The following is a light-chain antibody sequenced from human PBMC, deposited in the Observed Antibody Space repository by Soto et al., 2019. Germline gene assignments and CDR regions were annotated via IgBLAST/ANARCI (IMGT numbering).Light chain of an antibody. CDR1: SSDVGGYRY. CDR2: EVS. Sequence: QSALTQPASVSGSPGQSITISCTGTSSDVGGYRYVSWYQQHPGKAPNLMIYEVSNRPSGISNRFSGSKSGNTASLTISGLQAEDEADYYCSSYTSGSTYVFGTGTKATVL. J-gene: IGLJ1*01. V-gene: IGLV2-14*01. CDR3: SSYTSGSTYV.